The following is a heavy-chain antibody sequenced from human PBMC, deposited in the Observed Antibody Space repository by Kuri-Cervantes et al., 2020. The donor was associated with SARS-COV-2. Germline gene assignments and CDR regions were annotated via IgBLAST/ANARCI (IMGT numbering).Heavy chain of an antibody. CDR2: IYYSGST. Sequence: SETLSLTCTVSGGSISSHYWSWIRQPPGKGLEWIGYIYYSGSTNYNPSLKSRVTISVDTSKNQFSLKLSSVTAADTAVYYCARDPRDYDFWFDYWGQGTLVTVSS. CDR3: ARDPRDYDFWFDY. J-gene: IGHJ4*02. D-gene: IGHD3-3*01. CDR1: GGSISSHY. V-gene: IGHV4-59*11.